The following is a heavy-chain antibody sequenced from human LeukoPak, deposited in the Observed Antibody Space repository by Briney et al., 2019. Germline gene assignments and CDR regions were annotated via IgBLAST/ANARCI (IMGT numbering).Heavy chain of an antibody. CDR2: IYYSGST. J-gene: IGHJ4*02. V-gene: IGHV4-59*08. CDR3: ARQTSYTADY. D-gene: IGHD2-2*02. CDR1: GGSISSYY. Sequence: SETLSLTCTASGGSISSYYWSWIRQPPGKGLEWIGYIYYSGSTNYNPSLKSRVTISVDTSKNQFSLKLSSVTAADTAVYYCARQTSYTADYWGQGTLVTVSS.